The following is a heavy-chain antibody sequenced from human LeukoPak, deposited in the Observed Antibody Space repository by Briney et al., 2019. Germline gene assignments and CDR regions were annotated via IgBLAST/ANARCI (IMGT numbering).Heavy chain of an antibody. CDR3: AHSRYSYTSPLDH. Sequence: SGPTLVKPAATLTLTCSFSGFSLSTSGVGVDWIRQPPGTALEWLALIYWDDDKRYGPSLKNRLTITKDTSKNQVVLTMTNMESVDTATYYCAHSRYSYTSPLDHWGQGTLVTVSS. CDR1: GFSLSTSGVG. V-gene: IGHV2-5*05. CDR2: IYWDDDK. D-gene: IGHD5-18*01. J-gene: IGHJ4*02.